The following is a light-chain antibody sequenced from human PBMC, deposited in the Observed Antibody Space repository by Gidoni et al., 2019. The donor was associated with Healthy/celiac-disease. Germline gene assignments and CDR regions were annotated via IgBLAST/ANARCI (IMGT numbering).Light chain of an antibody. J-gene: IGKJ1*01. V-gene: IGKV3-11*01. CDR3: QQRSNWPRT. CDR1: QRVSSY. Sequence: EIVLTQSPATLSLSPGERATLYCRASQRVSSYLALYQQKPGQAPRLLIYDASNRATDIPARFSGSGSVKDFTLTISSLEHEDFAVYYCQQRSNWPRTFGQGTKVEIK. CDR2: DAS.